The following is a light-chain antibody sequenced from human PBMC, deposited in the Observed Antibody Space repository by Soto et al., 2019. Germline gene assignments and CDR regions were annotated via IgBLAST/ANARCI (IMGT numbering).Light chain of an antibody. CDR1: NIGSKS. V-gene: IGLV3-21*02. CDR3: QVWDSSSDHLWV. Sequence: SYVLTQPPSVSVAPGQTARITCGGNNIGSKSVHWYQQKPGQAPVPVVNDDRDRPSGIPERFSGSNSGNTASLTISRVEAGDEADYYCQVWDSSSDHLWVFGGGTKLTVL. CDR2: DDR. J-gene: IGLJ3*02.